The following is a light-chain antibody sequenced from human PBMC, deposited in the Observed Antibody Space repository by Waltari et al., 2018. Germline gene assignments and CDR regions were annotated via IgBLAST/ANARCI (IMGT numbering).Light chain of an antibody. J-gene: IGKJ4*01. CDR2: LGS. Sequence: DIVMTQSPLSLPVTPGETASTSSRSSQSLLHSNGYNYVDWYLQQPGQSPQLLIYLGSNRASGVPDRFSGSGSGTDFTLKISRVEAEDVGVYYCMQALQTRLTFGGGTKVEIK. CDR1: QSLLHSNGYNY. CDR3: MQALQTRLT. V-gene: IGKV2-28*01.